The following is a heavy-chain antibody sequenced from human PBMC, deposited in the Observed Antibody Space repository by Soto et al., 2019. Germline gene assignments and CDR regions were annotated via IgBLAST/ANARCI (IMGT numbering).Heavy chain of an antibody. D-gene: IGHD2-2*01. CDR2: IYYSGSA. J-gene: IGHJ3*02. V-gene: IGHV4-28*03. CDR3: ARGDYAKAFDI. Sequence: QVQLQESGPGLVKPSDTLSLICAVSGYSISSSNWWGWIRQPPGKGLEWIGNIYYSGSAYYNPSLQGRVTMSVDTSKNPFSLKLTSVTAVDTAVYYCARGDYAKAFDIWGQGTTVTVSS. CDR1: GYSISSSNW.